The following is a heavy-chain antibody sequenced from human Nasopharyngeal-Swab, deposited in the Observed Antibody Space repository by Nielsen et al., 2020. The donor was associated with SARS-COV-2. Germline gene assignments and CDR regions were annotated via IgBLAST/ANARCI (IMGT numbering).Heavy chain of an antibody. J-gene: IGHJ6*02. D-gene: IGHD5-18*01. CDR2: IYYSGST. V-gene: IGHV4-59*12. CDR3: ARGAGGELWLGYYYGMDV. CDR1: GGSISSYY. Sequence: SETLSLTCPVSGGSISSYYWSWIRQPPGKGLEWIGYIYYSGSTNYNPSLKSRVTISVDTSKNQFSLKLSSVTAADTAVYYCARGAGGELWLGYYYGMDVWGQGTTVTVSS.